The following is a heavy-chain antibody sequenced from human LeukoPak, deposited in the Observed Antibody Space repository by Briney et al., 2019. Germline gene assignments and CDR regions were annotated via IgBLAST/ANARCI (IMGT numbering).Heavy chain of an antibody. V-gene: IGHV1-2*02. CDR3: AREINDGAYMDV. Sequence: GASVKVSCKSAGYTFTGYFMTSVRQAPGQGLEWMGWINPNSGDTNYAQKFQDRVTMTRDTSISTAYMELRTLGSDDTAVYYCAREINDGAYMDVWGKGTTVTVSS. D-gene: IGHD4-17*01. CDR2: INPNSGDT. CDR1: GYTFTGYF. J-gene: IGHJ6*03.